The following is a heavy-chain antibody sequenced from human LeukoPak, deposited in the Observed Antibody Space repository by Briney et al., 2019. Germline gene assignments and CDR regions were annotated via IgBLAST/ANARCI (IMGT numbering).Heavy chain of an antibody. CDR2: INSDGSDT. CDR1: GFTFSSDY. J-gene: IGHJ4*02. Sequence: GGSLRLSCAASGFTFSSDYMHWVRQTPGKGLVWVSRINSDGSDTSYADSVKGRFTISRDNAKNSLYLQMNSLRAEDTALYYCAKDRGDWGQGTLVTVSS. CDR3: AKDRGD. V-gene: IGHV3-74*01.